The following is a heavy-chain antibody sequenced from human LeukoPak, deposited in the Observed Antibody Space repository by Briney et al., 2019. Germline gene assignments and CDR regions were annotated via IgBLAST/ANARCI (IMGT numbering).Heavy chain of an antibody. CDR2: INPNSGGT. J-gene: IGHJ4*02. D-gene: IGHD6-19*01. V-gene: IGHV1-2*02. CDR1: GYTFTGYY. Sequence: ASVKVSCKASGYTFTGYYMHWVRQAPGQGLEWMGWINPNSGGTNYAQKFQGRVTMTRDTSISTAYMELSSLRSEDTAVYYCARGSIAVAGSPYYFDYWGQGTLVTVSS. CDR3: ARGSIAVAGSPYYFDY.